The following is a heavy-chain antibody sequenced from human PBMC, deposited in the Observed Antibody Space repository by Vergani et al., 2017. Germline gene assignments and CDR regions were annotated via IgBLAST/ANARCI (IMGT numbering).Heavy chain of an antibody. J-gene: IGHJ3*01. CDR3: VRDVRVSRT. CDR1: GFTFRNYA. V-gene: IGHV3-23*04. Sequence: VQLVESGGGVVQPGSSLRLSCAASGFTFRNYAMTWVRQAPGKGLEWVSIISDNGGTTYYADSVKGRFTISRDNAKNSLYLDMSSLRAEDTAVYYCVRDVRVSRTWGQGTLVAVSS. CDR2: ISDNGGTT.